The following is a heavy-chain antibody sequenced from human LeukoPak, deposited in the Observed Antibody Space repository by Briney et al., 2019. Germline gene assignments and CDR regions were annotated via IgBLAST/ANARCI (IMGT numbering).Heavy chain of an antibody. CDR2: IHNDGTMG. V-gene: IGHV3-30*02. CDR3: AKEGDQFRGYLDV. CDR1: GFTFSRLG. Sequence: GGSLRLSCAASGFTFSRLGVQWVRQAPGKGLEWVAVIHNDGTMGQYADSVKGRFTISKDNSQDTLYLQMNSLRDDDTAVYYCAKEGDQFRGYLDVWGKGTTVTVSS. J-gene: IGHJ6*03. D-gene: IGHD3-16*01.